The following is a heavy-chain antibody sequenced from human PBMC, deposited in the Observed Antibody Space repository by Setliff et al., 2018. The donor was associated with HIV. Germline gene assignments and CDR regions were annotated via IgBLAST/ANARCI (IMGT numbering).Heavy chain of an antibody. J-gene: IGHJ4*02. CDR2: IANNGDT. D-gene: IGHD3-3*01. CDR1: GGNVNSYF. CDR3: ARHANYDFWSGYWGYYFDY. Sequence: PSETLSLTCTVSGGNVNSYFWTWVRQPPGEGLEWIGYIANNGDTNYNPSLKSRVSISLDTSNNQVNLDLHSVTAADTAVYYCARHANYDFWSGYWGYYFDYWGQGTLVTVSS. V-gene: IGHV4-59*08.